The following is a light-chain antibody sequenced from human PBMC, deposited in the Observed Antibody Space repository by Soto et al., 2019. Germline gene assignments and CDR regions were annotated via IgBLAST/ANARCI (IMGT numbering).Light chain of an antibody. V-gene: IGKV2-28*01. CDR2: LGS. CDR1: QSLLHRNGYSY. Sequence: ILVTQSPLSLPVTPGEPASITCRSSQSLLHRNGYSYLDWYLQRPGQSPQLLIYLGSNRASGVPDRFSGSGSGTFFTLTISRVEAEDIGVYYCMQAVQTVPITFGQGTRLEIK. CDR3: MQAVQTVPIT. J-gene: IGKJ5*01.